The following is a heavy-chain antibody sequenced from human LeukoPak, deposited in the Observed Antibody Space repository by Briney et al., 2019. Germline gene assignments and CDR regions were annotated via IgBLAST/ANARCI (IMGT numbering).Heavy chain of an antibody. J-gene: IGHJ4*02. D-gene: IGHD4-17*01. Sequence: SETLSLTCTVSGGSVSSGSYYWSWIRQPPGKGLEWIGYIYYSGSTYYNPSLKSRVTISVDTSKNQFSLKLSSVTAADTAVYYCARAGTDDGDLFDYWGQGTLVTVSS. CDR3: ARAGTDDGDLFDY. V-gene: IGHV4-31*03. CDR2: IYYSGST. CDR1: GGSVSSGSYY.